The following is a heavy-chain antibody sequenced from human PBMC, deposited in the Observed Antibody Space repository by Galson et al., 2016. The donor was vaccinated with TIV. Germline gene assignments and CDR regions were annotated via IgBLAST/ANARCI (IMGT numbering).Heavy chain of an antibody. J-gene: IGHJ4*02. D-gene: IGHD2-2*02. CDR2: IWYDGTNT. Sequence: SLRLSCAASGFTFSSFGMHWVRQAPGKGLEWVALIWYDGTNTYYADSVKGRFTISRDNSKGTLYLQMSSLRVDDTAIYYCVKTQVDIVVAPAATPGYYFDYWGQGTLVTVSS. CDR1: GFTFSSFG. CDR3: VKTQVDIVVAPAATPGYYFDY. V-gene: IGHV3-33*06.